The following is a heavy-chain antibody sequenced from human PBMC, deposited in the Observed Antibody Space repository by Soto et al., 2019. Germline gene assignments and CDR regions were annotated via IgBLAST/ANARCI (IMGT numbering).Heavy chain of an antibody. CDR3: ARDLFIGGWFDP. CDR2: IFYSGTT. CDR1: GASISSGDFY. Sequence: KPSETLSLTCTVSGASISSGDFYWSWIRQPPGKGLEWIGYIFYSGTTSYNPSLKSRLTISVDTSKNQFSLKLRSVTAADTAVYYCARDLFIGGWFDPWGQGTLVTVSS. J-gene: IGHJ5*02. V-gene: IGHV4-30-4*01. D-gene: IGHD3-16*01.